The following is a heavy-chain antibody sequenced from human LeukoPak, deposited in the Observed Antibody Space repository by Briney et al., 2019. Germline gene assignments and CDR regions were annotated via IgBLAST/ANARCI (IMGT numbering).Heavy chain of an antibody. CDR2: ISGSGGST. D-gene: IGHD2-2*01. Sequence: PGGSLRLSCAASGFTFRSYAMSWVRQAPGMGLEWVSAISGSGGSTYYTDSVKGRFTISRDNSNNTIYLQMNSLRAEDTAVYYCAKARRSACSTTSCYPFDYWGQGTLVTVSS. CDR3: AKARRSACSTTSCYPFDY. V-gene: IGHV3-23*01. J-gene: IGHJ4*02. CDR1: GFTFRSYA.